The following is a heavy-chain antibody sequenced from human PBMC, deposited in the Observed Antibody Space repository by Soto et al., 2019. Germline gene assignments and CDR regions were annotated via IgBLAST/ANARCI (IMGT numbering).Heavy chain of an antibody. CDR1: GYTFTSYG. J-gene: IGHJ6*02. Sequence: ASVKVSCKASGYTFTSYGISWVRQAPGQGLEWMGWISAYNGNTNYAQKLQGRVTMTTDTSTSTAYMELRSLRSDDTAVYYCARDRRIAVAPYYYYGMDVWGQGTTVTVSS. D-gene: IGHD6-19*01. V-gene: IGHV1-18*01. CDR2: ISAYNGNT. CDR3: ARDRRIAVAPYYYYGMDV.